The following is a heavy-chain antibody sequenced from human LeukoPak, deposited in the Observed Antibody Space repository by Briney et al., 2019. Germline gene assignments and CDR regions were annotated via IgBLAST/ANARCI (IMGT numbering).Heavy chain of an antibody. Sequence: GXSVKVXXKASGYTFTSYGISWVRQAPGQGLEWMGWISAYNGNTNYAQKLQGRVTMTTDTSTSTAYMELSRLRSDDTAVYYCEXXPXXGNWNDVPSFDYWGQGTLVTVSS. V-gene: IGHV1-18*01. CDR3: EXXPXXGNWNDVPSFDY. J-gene: IGHJ4*02. D-gene: IGHD1-20*01. CDR1: GYTFTSYG. CDR2: ISAYNGNT.